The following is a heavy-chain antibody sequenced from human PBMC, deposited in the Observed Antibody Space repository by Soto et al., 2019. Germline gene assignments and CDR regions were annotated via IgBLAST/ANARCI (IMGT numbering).Heavy chain of an antibody. CDR3: ARESYGDYYYYYMDV. V-gene: IGHV3-21*01. J-gene: IGHJ6*03. Sequence: GGSLRLSCAASGFTFSSYSMNWVRQAPGKGLEWVSSISSSSSYIYYADSVKGRFTISRDNAKNSLYLQMNSLRAEDTAVYYCARESYGDYYYYYMDVWGKGTTVTVSS. CDR1: GFTFSSYS. D-gene: IGHD4-17*01. CDR2: ISSSSSYI.